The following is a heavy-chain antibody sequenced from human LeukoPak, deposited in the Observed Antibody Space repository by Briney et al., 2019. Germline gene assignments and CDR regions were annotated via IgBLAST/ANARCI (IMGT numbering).Heavy chain of an antibody. V-gene: IGHV3-49*04. Sequence: GGSLRLSCTASGFTFGDYAMSWVRQAPGKGLEWVGFIRSKAYGGTTEYAASVKGRFTISRDDSKSIAYLQMNSLKTEDTAVYYCTRAPTLRYSGYDYEAYWGQGTLVTVSS. CDR2: IRSKAYGGTT. D-gene: IGHD5-12*01. CDR1: GFTFGDYA. CDR3: TRAPTLRYSGYDYEAY. J-gene: IGHJ4*02.